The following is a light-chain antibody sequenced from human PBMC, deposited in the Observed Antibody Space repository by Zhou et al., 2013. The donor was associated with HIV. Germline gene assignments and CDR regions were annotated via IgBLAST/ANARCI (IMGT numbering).Light chain of an antibody. CDR1: QTITTY. CDR2: EAS. Sequence: IQMTQSPSSLSASVRDRVTITCRASQTITTYLNWYQQKPGRAPNLLIFEASTLQTGVPSRFSGSGSGTDFTLTISSLQPEDFATYYCQQYNSYPPTFGGGTKGEIK. V-gene: IGKV1-16*01. J-gene: IGKJ4*01. CDR3: QQYNSYPPT.